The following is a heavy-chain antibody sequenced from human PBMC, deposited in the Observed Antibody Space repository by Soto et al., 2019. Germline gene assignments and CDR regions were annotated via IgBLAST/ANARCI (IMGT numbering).Heavy chain of an antibody. CDR1: GYFISSGYY. D-gene: IGHD2-2*01. Sequence: SETLSLTCTVSGYFISSGYYWGWIRQPPGKGLEWIGSMFHSGSTHYNPSLKSRVTMSVDTSKNQFSLRLSSVTASDTAVYYCARGHIVVVQTVGWFDPWGQGTLVTVSS. CDR3: ARGHIVVVQTVGWFDP. V-gene: IGHV4-38-2*02. J-gene: IGHJ5*02. CDR2: MFHSGST.